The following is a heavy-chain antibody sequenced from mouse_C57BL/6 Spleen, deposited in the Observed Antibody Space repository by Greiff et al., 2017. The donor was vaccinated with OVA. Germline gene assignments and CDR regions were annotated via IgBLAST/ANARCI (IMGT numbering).Heavy chain of an antibody. CDR3: ARGRDYEGPYAMDY. V-gene: IGHV1-69*01. J-gene: IGHJ4*01. D-gene: IGHD2-3*01. CDR1: GYTFTSYW. Sequence: QVQLQQPGAELVMPGASVKLSCKASGYTFTSYWMHWVKQRPGQGLEWIGEIDPSDSYTNYNQKFKGKSTLTVDKSSSTAYMQLSSLTSEDSAVYYWARGRDYEGPYAMDYWGQGTSVTVSS. CDR2: IDPSDSYT.